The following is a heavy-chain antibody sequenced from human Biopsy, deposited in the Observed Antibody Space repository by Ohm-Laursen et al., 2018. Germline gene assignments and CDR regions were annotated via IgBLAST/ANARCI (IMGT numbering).Heavy chain of an antibody. Sequence: SETLSLTCTVSGDSVTKYYWSWIRQRPGKGLEWIGYIFNSANTYYNPSLKNLITISGDTSKNQFSLKLGSVTAADTAVYYCAKNLAVSSYALDIWGQGTMVTVSS. CDR3: AKNLAVSSYALDI. CDR2: IFNSANT. J-gene: IGHJ3*02. D-gene: IGHD2/OR15-2a*01. V-gene: IGHV4-59*06. CDR1: GDSVTKYY.